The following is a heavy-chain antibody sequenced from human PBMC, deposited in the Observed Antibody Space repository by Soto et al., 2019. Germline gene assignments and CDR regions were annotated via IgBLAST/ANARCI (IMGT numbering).Heavy chain of an antibody. J-gene: IGHJ4*02. CDR2: ISNTGHRT. CDR1: GFTFSKYG. Sequence: EVQLVESGGGLVQPGGSLRLSCAASGFTFSKYGMHWVRQAAGKGLEHVSAISNTGHRTYYPDSVKGRFTISRDNSRNTLYFQMTRLRADDTAVYFCVKEGWERTEWYGRFDSWGQGTRVTVSS. D-gene: IGHD3-3*01. CDR3: VKEGWERTEWYGRFDS. V-gene: IGHV3-64D*08.